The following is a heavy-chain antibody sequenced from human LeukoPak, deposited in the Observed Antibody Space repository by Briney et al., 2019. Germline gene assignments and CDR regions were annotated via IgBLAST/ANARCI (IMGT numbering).Heavy chain of an antibody. V-gene: IGHV3-74*01. Sequence: PGGSLRLSCAASGFTFSSYWMRWVRQAPGKGLVWVSRINSDGSSTSYAVSVKGRFTISRDNAKNTLYLQMNSLRAEDTAVYYCARGAYCSGGSCYSNWFDPWGQGTLVTVSS. CDR2: INSDGSST. CDR1: GFTFSSYW. J-gene: IGHJ5*02. CDR3: ARGAYCSGGSCYSNWFDP. D-gene: IGHD2-15*01.